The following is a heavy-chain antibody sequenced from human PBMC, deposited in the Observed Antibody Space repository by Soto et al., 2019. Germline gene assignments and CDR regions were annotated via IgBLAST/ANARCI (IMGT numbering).Heavy chain of an antibody. J-gene: IGHJ4*02. D-gene: IGHD1-1*01. CDR1: GYTFSSYG. CDR3: ARLEHNFGPHDY. V-gene: IGHV1-18*01. CDR2: ISVHNGYT. Sequence: QVQLAQSGAEVKKPGASVTVSCKASGYTFSSYGISWVRQAPGQGLEWVGWISVHNGYTKYATELQGRVTMTTDTSTSTAFMELRSLRSDDSAVYYCARLEHNFGPHDYWGQGTLVTVTS.